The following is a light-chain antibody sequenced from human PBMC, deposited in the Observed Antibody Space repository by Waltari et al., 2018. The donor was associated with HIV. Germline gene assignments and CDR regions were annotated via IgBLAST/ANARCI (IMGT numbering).Light chain of an antibody. CDR2: TSK. V-gene: IGLV8-61*01. Sequence: QTVVTQEPSLSVPPGGTVTLPCGLKSGSVSSLPYSTWYRQTPGQTPPPLIYTSKTRSAGVPDRFSGSIVGTKAALTITGAQADDESDYYCVLCFGGGMSYVFGTGTRVTVL. J-gene: IGLJ1*01. CDR1: SGSVSSLPY. CDR3: VLCFGGGMSYV.